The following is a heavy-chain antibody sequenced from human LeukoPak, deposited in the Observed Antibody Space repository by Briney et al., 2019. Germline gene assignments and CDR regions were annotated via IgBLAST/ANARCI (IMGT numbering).Heavy chain of an antibody. V-gene: IGHV1-8*01. CDR3: TRGVLRFSEWSPMDV. D-gene: IGHD3-3*01. CDR1: GYTFTSYD. Sequence: ASVKVSCKASGYTFTSYDINWVRQATGQGLEWMGWMNPNSGNTSYAQKFQGRVTMTRDTSTSTVYKELSSLRSEDTAVYYCTRGVLRFSEWSPMDVWGQGTTVTVSS. CDR2: MNPNSGNT. J-gene: IGHJ6*02.